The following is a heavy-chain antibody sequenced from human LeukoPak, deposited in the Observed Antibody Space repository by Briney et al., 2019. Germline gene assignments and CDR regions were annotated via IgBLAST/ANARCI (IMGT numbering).Heavy chain of an antibody. J-gene: IGHJ3*02. D-gene: IGHD2-21*02. CDR1: GYSFTSYW. Sequence: GESLKISCKGSGYSFTSYWIGWVRQLPGKGLEWMGIIYPGDSDTRYSPSFQGQVTISADKSISTAYLQWSSLKASDTAMYYCARGVVVTAIQPDAFDIWGQGTMVTVSS. CDR3: ARGVVVTAIQPDAFDI. CDR2: IYPGDSDT. V-gene: IGHV5-51*01.